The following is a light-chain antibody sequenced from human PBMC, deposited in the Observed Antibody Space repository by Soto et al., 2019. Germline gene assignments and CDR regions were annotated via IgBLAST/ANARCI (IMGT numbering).Light chain of an antibody. V-gene: IGKV1-39*01. J-gene: IGKJ4*01. Sequence: DIQMTQSPSSLSASVGDRVTITCRASQSISIYLNWYQQKPGNVLKLLIYASSSLQCGVSSRFSGSGFGTDFTLTISSLQPEDFATYYCQQSYSTPLTFGGGTKVDIK. CDR1: QSISIY. CDR2: ASS. CDR3: QQSYSTPLT.